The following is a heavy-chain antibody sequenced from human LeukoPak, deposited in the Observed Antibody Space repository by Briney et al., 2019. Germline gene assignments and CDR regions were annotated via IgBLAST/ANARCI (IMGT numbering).Heavy chain of an antibody. CDR3: ARHKYSSGWPPEGAFDI. V-gene: IGHV4-34*01. CDR1: GGSFSGYY. Sequence: PSETLSLICAVYGGSFSGYYWSWIRQPPGKGLEWIGEINHSGSTNYNPSLKSRVTISIDTSKNQFSLKLSPVTAADTAVYYCARHKYSSGWPPEGAFDIWGQGTMVTVSS. CDR2: INHSGST. D-gene: IGHD6-19*01. J-gene: IGHJ3*02.